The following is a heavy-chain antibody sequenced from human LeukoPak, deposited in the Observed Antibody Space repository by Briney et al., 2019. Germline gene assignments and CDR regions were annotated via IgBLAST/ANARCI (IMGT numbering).Heavy chain of an antibody. CDR3: AKESSYYYYGMDV. V-gene: IGHV3-23*01. Sequence: GGSLRLSCAASGCTFSSYAMSWVRQAPGKGLEWASAISGSGGSTYYADFMKGRFTISRDNSKNTLYLQMNSMRAEATAVYYCAKESSYYYYGMDVWGQGTTVTVSS. CDR2: ISGSGGST. J-gene: IGHJ6*02. CDR1: GCTFSSYA.